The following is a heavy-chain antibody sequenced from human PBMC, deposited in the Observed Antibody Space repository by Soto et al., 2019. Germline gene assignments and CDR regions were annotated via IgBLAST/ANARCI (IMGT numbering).Heavy chain of an antibody. V-gene: IGHV3-23*01. CDR2: MSGSGGST. CDR3: MNLYSYGSGSYYK. CDR1: GLTFSTYA. J-gene: IGHJ4*02. Sequence: EVQLLESGGGLVQPGGSLRLSCAASGLTFSTYAMSWVRQAPGKGLEWVSGMSGSGGSTYYADSVKGLFTISRDNSKNTLYLQMNSLRAEATAVYYCMNLYSYGSGSYYKWGQGTLVTVSS. D-gene: IGHD3-10*01.